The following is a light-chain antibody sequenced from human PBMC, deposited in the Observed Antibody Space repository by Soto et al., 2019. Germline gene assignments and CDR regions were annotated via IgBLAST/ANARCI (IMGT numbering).Light chain of an antibody. CDR3: SSYAGSNTFV. J-gene: IGLJ2*01. V-gene: IGLV2-8*01. CDR1: SSDVGGYNY. CDR2: EVS. Sequence: QSALTQPPSASGSPGQSVTISCTGTSSDVGGYNYVSWYQQHPGKAPNLMIYEVSKRPSGVPDRFFGSKSGNTASLTGSGLQAEDEADYYCSSYAGSNTFVFGGGTKLTVL.